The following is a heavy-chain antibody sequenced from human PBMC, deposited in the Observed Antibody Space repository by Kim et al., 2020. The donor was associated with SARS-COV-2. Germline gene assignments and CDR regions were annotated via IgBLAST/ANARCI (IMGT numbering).Heavy chain of an antibody. D-gene: IGHD3-3*01. Sequence: GGSLRLSCAASGFTFSSYGMHWVRQAPGKGLEWVAVIWYDGSNKYYADSVKGRFTISRDNSKNTLYLQMNSLRAEDTAVYYCARGFWSGLLGHDAFDIWGQGTMVTVSS. CDR1: GFTFSSYG. J-gene: IGHJ3*02. CDR3: ARGFWSGLLGHDAFDI. CDR2: IWYDGSNK. V-gene: IGHV3-33*01.